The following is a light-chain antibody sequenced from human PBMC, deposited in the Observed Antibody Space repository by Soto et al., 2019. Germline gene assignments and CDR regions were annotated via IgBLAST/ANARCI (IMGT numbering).Light chain of an antibody. CDR2: DAS. V-gene: IGKV3-11*01. CDR3: QQRSNWPLT. J-gene: IGKJ4*01. CDR1: QSVSSY. Sequence: EIVLTQSPATLSLSPGERATLSCRASQSVSSYLAWYQQKPGQAPRLLIYDASNRATGIPARFSGSGSGTDLTITISSLEPEDCEVYDRQQRSNWPLTFGGGTKVDIK.